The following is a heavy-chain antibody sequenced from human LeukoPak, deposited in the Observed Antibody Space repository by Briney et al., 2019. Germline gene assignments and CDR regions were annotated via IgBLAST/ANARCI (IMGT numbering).Heavy chain of an antibody. V-gene: IGHV1-2*02. J-gene: IGHJ4*02. Sequence: ASVKVSCKASGYTFTGYYMHWVRQAPGQGLEWMGWINPNSGGTNYAQKVQGRVTMTRDTSISTAYMELSRLRSDDTAVYYCATPSWFGELFVLDYWGQGTLVTVSS. CDR1: GYTFTGYY. D-gene: IGHD3-10*01. CDR3: ATPSWFGELFVLDY. CDR2: INPNSGGT.